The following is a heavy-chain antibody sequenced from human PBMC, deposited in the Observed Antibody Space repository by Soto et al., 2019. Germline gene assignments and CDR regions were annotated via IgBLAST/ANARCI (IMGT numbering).Heavy chain of an antibody. Sequence: QVHLQESGPGLVKPSQTLSLTCTVSGGSISSGGFYWTWIRQRPGKVLEWIGYIHYSGSTDYNPSLTSRVSILGDTYKNQFSLKLTSVTAADTAVYYCAREHDYRKYVAQVHYWGQRPLVTVSS. CDR1: GGSISSGGFY. J-gene: IGHJ4*02. CDR2: IHYSGST. V-gene: IGHV4-31*03. CDR3: AREHDYRKYVAQVHY. D-gene: IGHD4-4*01.